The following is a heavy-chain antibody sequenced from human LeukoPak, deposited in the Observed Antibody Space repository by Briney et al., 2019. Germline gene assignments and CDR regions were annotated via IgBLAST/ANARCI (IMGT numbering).Heavy chain of an antibody. CDR1: GFTFDDYA. CDR3: AKEVYVLRFLEWPDNWFDP. CDR2: ISWNSGSI. D-gene: IGHD3-3*01. Sequence: PGRSLRLSCAASGFTFDDYAMHWVRQAPGKGLEWVSGISWNSGSIGYADSVKGRFTISRDNAKNSLYLQMNSLRAEDTALYYCAKEVYVLRFLEWPDNWFDPWGQGTLVTVSS. V-gene: IGHV3-9*01. J-gene: IGHJ5*02.